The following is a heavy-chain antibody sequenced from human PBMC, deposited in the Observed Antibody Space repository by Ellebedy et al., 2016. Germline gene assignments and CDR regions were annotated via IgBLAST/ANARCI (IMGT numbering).Heavy chain of an antibody. CDR3: GRDGLTSGYRFVVS. CDR2: ISSDGSNI. D-gene: IGHD5-18*01. CDR1: GFTLNTQA. J-gene: IGHJ4*02. Sequence: GGSLRLSXAVSGFTLNTQAMHWVRQAPGKGLEWVSVISSDGSNIFYADSVKGRFTISRDNSKSTLYLQMNSLRPDDTAVYFCGRDGLTSGYRFVVSWGQGTLVTVSS. V-gene: IGHV3-30*03.